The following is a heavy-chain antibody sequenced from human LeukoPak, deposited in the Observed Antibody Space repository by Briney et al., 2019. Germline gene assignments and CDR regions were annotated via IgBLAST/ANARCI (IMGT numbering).Heavy chain of an antibody. CDR1: GGTFSSYA. Sequence: SVNVSCKASGGTFSSYAISWVRQAPGQGREWMGGIIPIFGTANYAQKFQGRVTITADESTSTAYMELSSLRSEDTAVYYCARVNYYGSGSYYNPGGYFDYWGQGTLVTVSS. D-gene: IGHD3-10*01. J-gene: IGHJ4*02. CDR2: IIPIFGTA. V-gene: IGHV1-69*01. CDR3: ARVNYYGSGSYYNPGGYFDY.